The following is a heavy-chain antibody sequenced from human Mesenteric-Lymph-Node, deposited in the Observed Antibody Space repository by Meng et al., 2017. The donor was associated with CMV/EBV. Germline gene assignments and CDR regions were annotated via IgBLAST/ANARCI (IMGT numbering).Heavy chain of an antibody. CDR3: ARAYCSVSTCHTGAFAM. D-gene: IGHD2-15*01. J-gene: IGHJ3*02. Sequence: GESLKISCAASGFAFSSYWMHWVRQAPGKGLVWVSLINSDGSSASYADSVKGRFTISRDISKNIVYLQMSTLRAEDTALYYCARAYCSVSTCHTGAFAMWGQGTMVTVSS. CDR2: INSDGSSA. V-gene: IGHV3-74*01. CDR1: GFAFSSYW.